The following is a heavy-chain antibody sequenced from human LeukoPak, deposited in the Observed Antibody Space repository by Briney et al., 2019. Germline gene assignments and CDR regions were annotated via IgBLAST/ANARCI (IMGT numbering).Heavy chain of an antibody. J-gene: IGHJ3*02. CDR3: ARAVTNAFDI. D-gene: IGHD4-17*01. CDR1: GGSISSGGYY. Sequence: SETLSLTCTVSGGSISSGGYYWSWIRQHPGKGLEWIGYIYNTGRTYYNPSLKSRVTISVDTSKNQFSLKLTSVTAADTAVYYRARAVTNAFDIWGQGTVVTVSS. CDR2: IYNTGRT. V-gene: IGHV4-31*03.